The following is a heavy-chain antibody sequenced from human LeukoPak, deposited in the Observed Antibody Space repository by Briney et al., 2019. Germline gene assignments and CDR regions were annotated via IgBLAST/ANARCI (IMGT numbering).Heavy chain of an antibody. CDR1: GFTFSSYG. CDR2: ISYDGSNK. Sequence: GGSLRLSCAASGFTFSSYGMHWVRQAPGKGLEWVAVISYDGSNKYYADSVKGRFTISRDNSKNTLYLQMNSLRAEDTAVYYCAKDGGSWFDPWGQGTLVTVSS. D-gene: IGHD3-16*01. CDR3: AKDGGSWFDP. V-gene: IGHV3-30*18. J-gene: IGHJ5*02.